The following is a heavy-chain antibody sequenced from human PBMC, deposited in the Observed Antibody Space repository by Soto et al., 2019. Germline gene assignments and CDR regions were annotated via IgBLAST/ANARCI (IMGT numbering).Heavy chain of an antibody. D-gene: IGHD1-1*01. CDR2: IYYTGST. CDR3: VCFPGNGGSRDLFAFRAQRSSDL. Sequence: SETLSLTCTVSSGSIRTGNYYWGWLRQPQGKGLEWIGSIYYTGSTFYNPSLKSRVTISVDTSKNQFSLTLSSVTAADTAVYYCVCFPGNGGSRDLFAFRAQRSSDL. CDR1: SGSIRTGNYY. J-gene: IGHJ2*01. V-gene: IGHV4-39*01.